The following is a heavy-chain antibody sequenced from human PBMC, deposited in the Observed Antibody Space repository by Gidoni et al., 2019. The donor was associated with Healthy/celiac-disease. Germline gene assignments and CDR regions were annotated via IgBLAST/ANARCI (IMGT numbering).Heavy chain of an antibody. CDR3: AKSRAAAGADAFDI. J-gene: IGHJ3*02. CDR1: GSPFSSYA. CDR2: ISGGGGST. Sequence: EVQLLVSGGGLVQPGGSLRLSCAASGSPFSSYAMSCVRQAPGKGLGWVSAISGGGGSTYYADSVKGRFTISRDNSKNTLYLQMNSLRAEDTAVYYCAKSRAAAGADAFDIWGQGTMVTVSS. D-gene: IGHD6-13*01. V-gene: IGHV3-23*01.